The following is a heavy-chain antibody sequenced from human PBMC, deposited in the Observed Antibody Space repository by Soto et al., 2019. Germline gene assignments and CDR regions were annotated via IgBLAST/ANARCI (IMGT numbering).Heavy chain of an antibody. Sequence: PGGSLRLSCAASGFTFSSYSMNWVRQAPGKGLEWVSSISSSSSSTYYADSVKGRFTISRDNSKNTLYLQMNSLRAEDTAVYYCAKDPSPHDYWGQGTLVTVSS. CDR2: ISSSSSST. CDR3: AKDPSPHDY. J-gene: IGHJ4*02. V-gene: IGHV3-48*01. CDR1: GFTFSSYS.